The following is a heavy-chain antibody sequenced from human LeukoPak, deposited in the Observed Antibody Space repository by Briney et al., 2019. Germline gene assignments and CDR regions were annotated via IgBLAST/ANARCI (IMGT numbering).Heavy chain of an antibody. D-gene: IGHD3-10*01. CDR1: GGTFSSYA. V-gene: IGHV1-69*01. Sequence: GSSVKVSCKASGGTFSSYAISWVRQAPGQGLEWMGGIIPILGTANYAQKFQGRVTITADESTSTAYMELSSLRSEDTAVYYCAGLGVRGVAFDYWGQGTLVTVSS. CDR2: IIPILGTA. J-gene: IGHJ4*02. CDR3: AGLGVRGVAFDY.